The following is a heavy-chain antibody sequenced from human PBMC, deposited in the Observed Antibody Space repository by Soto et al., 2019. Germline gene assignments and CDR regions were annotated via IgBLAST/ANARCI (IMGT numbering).Heavy chain of an antibody. D-gene: IGHD3-22*01. J-gene: IGHJ4*02. V-gene: IGHV3-15*01. CDR2: IKRKSDGGTT. Sequence: PGGSLRLSCAASGFTFSNAWMSWVRQAPGKGLEWIGRIKRKSDGGTTDYAAPVRGRFNISRDDSKNTLYLQINTLKSEDTAVYYCSTGLSSGYYNFDYWGQGT. CDR1: GFTFSNAW. CDR3: STGLSSGYYNFDY.